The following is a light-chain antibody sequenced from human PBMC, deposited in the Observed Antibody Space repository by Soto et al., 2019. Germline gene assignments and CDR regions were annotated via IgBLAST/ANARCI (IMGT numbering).Light chain of an antibody. V-gene: IGKV3-20*01. CDR1: QSVSSSY. CDR2: GAS. J-gene: IGKJ4*01. Sequence: EIVLTQSPGTLSLSPGERATLSCRASQSVSSSYLAWYQQKPGQAPRLLIYGASSRATGIPDRFSGSGSGTDFTLTISSLEPEDFAVYYCQQYGSSPQRLTFGGGTKVEIK. CDR3: QQYGSSPQRLT.